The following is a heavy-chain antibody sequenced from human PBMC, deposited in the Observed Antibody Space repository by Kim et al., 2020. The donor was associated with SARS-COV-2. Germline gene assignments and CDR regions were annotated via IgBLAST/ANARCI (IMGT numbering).Heavy chain of an antibody. D-gene: IGHD3-10*01. CDR3: ADYGVRERYFDY. CDR1: GGSISSSNW. J-gene: IGHJ4*02. Sequence: SETLSLTCAVSGGSISSSNWWSWVRQPPGKGLEWIGEIYHSGSTNYNPSLKSRVTISVDKSKNQFSLKLSSVTAADTAVYYCADYGVRERYFDYWGQGTLVTVSS. CDR2: IYHSGST. V-gene: IGHV4-4*02.